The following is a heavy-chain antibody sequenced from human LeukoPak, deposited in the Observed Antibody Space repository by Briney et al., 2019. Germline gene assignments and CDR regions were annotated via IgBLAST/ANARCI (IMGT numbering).Heavy chain of an antibody. CDR1: GGSISSSSFF. D-gene: IGHD5-24*01. CDR2: IYYSGST. Sequence: SETLSLTCTVSGGSISSSSFFWAWIRQPPGKGLEWIGSIYYSGSTYYNSSLKSRVTISIDTSKNQFSLKLSSVTAADTAVYSCARGLRDPFDYWGQGTLVTVPS. J-gene: IGHJ4*02. CDR3: ARGLRDPFDY. V-gene: IGHV4-39*07.